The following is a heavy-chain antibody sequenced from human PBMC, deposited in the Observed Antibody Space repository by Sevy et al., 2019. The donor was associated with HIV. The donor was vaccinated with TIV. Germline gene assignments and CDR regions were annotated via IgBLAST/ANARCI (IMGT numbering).Heavy chain of an antibody. V-gene: IGHV1-2*02. D-gene: IGHD7-27*01. CDR1: GYTFTAYY. Sequence: ASVKVSCKASGYTFTAYYMHWVRQAPGQGLEWMGWVNLNNGGTNYAQKFQGRVTMTRDTSISTAYMEVSRLGSDDTAVHYCASANWASRYGFDVWGQGTLVTVSS. CDR3: ASANWASRYGFDV. CDR2: VNLNNGGT. J-gene: IGHJ3*01.